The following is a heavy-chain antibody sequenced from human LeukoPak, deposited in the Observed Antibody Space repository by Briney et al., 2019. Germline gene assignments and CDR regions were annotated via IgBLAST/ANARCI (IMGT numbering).Heavy chain of an antibody. CDR3: AAYLMSISWYREGDYFDY. D-gene: IGHD6-13*01. CDR2: MNPNSGNT. J-gene: IGHJ4*02. V-gene: IGHV1-8*01. Sequence: ASVKVSCKTSGYTFTSYDINWVRQATGQGIEWMGWMNPNSGNTAYAQKFQGRVTMTRNTSISTAYMELSSLRSEDTAVYYCAAYLMSISWYREGDYFDYWGQGSLVTVSS. CDR1: GYTFTSYD.